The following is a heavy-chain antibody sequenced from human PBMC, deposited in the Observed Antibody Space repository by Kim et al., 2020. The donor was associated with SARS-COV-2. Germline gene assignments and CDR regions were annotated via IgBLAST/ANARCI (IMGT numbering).Heavy chain of an antibody. J-gene: IGHJ6*02. CDR2: IYYSGST. CDR1: GGSISSGGYY. CDR3: ARGTMGFGESPYGMDV. D-gene: IGHD3-10*01. Sequence: SETLSLTCTVSGGSISSGGYYWSWIRQHPGKGLEWIGYIYYSGSTYYNPSLKSRVTISVDTSKNQFSLKLSSVTAADTAVYYCARGTMGFGESPYGMDVWGQGTTVTVSS. V-gene: IGHV4-31*03.